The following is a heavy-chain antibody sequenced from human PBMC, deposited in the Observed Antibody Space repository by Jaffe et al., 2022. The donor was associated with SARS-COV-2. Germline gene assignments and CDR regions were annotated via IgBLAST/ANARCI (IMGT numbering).Heavy chain of an antibody. CDR1: GFTFSRYS. CDR3: ARKGSGYETSLDY. V-gene: IGHV3-21*01. J-gene: IGHJ4*02. CDR2: ISSSNNYI. Sequence: EVQLVESGGGLVKPGGSLRLSCAASGFTFSRYSMNWVRQAPGKGLEWVSSISSSNNYIYYADSVKGRFTISRDNAKNSLYLQMNSLRAEDTAVYYCARKGSGYETSLDYWGQGTLVTVSS. D-gene: IGHD5-12*01.